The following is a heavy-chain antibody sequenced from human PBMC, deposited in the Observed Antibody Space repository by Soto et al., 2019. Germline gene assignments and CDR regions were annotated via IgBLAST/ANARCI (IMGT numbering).Heavy chain of an antibody. V-gene: IGHV3-15*07. D-gene: IGHD1-26*01. J-gene: IGHJ6*02. Sequence: PGGSLRLSCAAPGFTFSNAWMNWVRQAPGKGLEWVGRIKSKTDGGTTDYAAPVKGRFTISRDDSKNTLYLQMNSLKTEDTAVYYCTTLTFLVGREYYYYGMDVWGQGTTVTVSS. CDR3: TTLTFLVGREYYYYGMDV. CDR2: IKSKTDGGTT. CDR1: GFTFSNAW.